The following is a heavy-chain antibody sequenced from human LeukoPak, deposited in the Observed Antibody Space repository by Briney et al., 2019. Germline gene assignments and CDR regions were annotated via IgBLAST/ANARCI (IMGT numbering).Heavy chain of an antibody. J-gene: IGHJ6*03. Sequence: ASVKVSCKASGYTFTSYAMNWVRQAPGQGLEWMGWINTNTGNPTYAQGFTGRFVFSLDTSVSTAYLQISSLKAEDTAVYYCARVDWLTRADYYYYMDVWGKGTTVTVFS. CDR2: INTNTGNP. D-gene: IGHD4-11*01. V-gene: IGHV7-4-1*02. CDR3: ARVDWLTRADYYYYMDV. CDR1: GYTFTSYA.